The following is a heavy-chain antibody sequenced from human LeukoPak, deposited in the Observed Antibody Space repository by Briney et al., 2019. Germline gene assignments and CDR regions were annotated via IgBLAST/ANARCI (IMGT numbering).Heavy chain of an antibody. D-gene: IGHD3-22*01. Sequence: ASVKVSCKAAGYTFTGYYMHWVRQAPGQGLEWMGWINPNTGGTNYAQKFQGRVTMTRDTSISTAYMELSRLRSDDTAVYYCARDFTIIVVISDYWGQGTLVTVSS. CDR2: INPNTGGT. J-gene: IGHJ4*02. V-gene: IGHV1-2*02. CDR1: GYTFTGYY. CDR3: ARDFTIIVVISDY.